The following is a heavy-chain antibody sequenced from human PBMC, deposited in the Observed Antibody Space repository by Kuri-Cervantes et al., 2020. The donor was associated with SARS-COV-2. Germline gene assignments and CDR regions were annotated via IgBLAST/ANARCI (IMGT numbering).Heavy chain of an antibody. D-gene: IGHD6-19*01. J-gene: IGHJ4*02. Sequence: ASVMVSCKASGYTFTGYYMHWVRQAPGQGLEWMGWINPNSGGTNYAQKFQGRVTMTRDTSISTAYMELSRLRSEDTAVYYCARASLSGWYPPDYWGQGTLVTVSS. CDR2: INPNSGGT. V-gene: IGHV1-2*02. CDR3: ARASLSGWYPPDY. CDR1: GYTFTGYY.